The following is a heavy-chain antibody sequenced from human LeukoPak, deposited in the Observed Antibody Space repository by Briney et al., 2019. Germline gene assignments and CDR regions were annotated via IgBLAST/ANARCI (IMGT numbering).Heavy chain of an antibody. CDR2: ISRNGEST. CDR1: GFTFSSYV. Sequence: GGSLRLSCAASGFTFSSYVMNWVRQAPGKGLEWVSTISRNGESTYYADFVKGRFTFSRDNSKDTLYLQTNSLRAEDTAVYYCAKEGSSSGWFPFDYWGQGTLVTVSS. J-gene: IGHJ4*02. CDR3: AKEGSSSGWFPFDY. D-gene: IGHD6-19*01. V-gene: IGHV3-23*01.